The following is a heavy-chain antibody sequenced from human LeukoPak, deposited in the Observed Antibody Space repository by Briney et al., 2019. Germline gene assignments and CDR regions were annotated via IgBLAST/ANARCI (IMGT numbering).Heavy chain of an antibody. V-gene: IGHV4-4*07. CDR3: ARAGLGYSYGFDY. D-gene: IGHD5-18*01. J-gene: IGHJ4*02. CDR1: GDSISRYY. CDR2: VYTSGST. Sequence: PSETLSLTCSVSGDSISRYYRSWVRQPAGKGLEWIGRVYTSGSTNYNPSLKSRVTMSLDPSKNQFSLKLSSVTAADTAVYYCARAGLGYSYGFDYWGQGTLVTVSS.